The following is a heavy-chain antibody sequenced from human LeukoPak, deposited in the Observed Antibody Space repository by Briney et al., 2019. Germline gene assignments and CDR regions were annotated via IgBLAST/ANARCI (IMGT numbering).Heavy chain of an antibody. Sequence: ASVKVSCKASGYTFTSYGISWVRQAPGQGLEWMGWINPNSGGTNYAQKFQGRVTMTRDTSISTAYMELSRLRSDDTAVYYCARDPFTMVRGVIIGPPYNWFDPWGQGTLVTVSS. V-gene: IGHV1-2*02. CDR2: INPNSGGT. CDR1: GYTFTSYG. D-gene: IGHD3-10*01. CDR3: ARDPFTMVRGVIIGPPYNWFDP. J-gene: IGHJ5*02.